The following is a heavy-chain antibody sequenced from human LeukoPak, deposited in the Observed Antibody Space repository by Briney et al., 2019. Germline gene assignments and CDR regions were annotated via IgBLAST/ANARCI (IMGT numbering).Heavy chain of an antibody. V-gene: IGHV3-23*01. CDR2: IGGSGGRT. CDR1: GFTFSSYA. Sequence: PGGSLRLSCAVSGFTFSSYAMSWVRRAPGKGLEWVSGIGGSGGRTYYADSVKGRFTISRDNSKNTLYLQMNSLRVEDTAVHYCAESPGGYWGQGTLVTVSS. D-gene: IGHD3-16*01. CDR3: AESPGGY. J-gene: IGHJ4*02.